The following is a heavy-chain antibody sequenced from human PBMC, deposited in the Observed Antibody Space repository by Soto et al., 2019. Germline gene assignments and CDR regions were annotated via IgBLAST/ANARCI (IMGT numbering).Heavy chain of an antibody. D-gene: IGHD4-17*01. V-gene: IGHV3-7*01. CDR1: GFTFSSYS. CDR2: IKQDGSEK. J-gene: IGHJ4*02. Sequence: GGSLRLSCAASGFTFSSYSMNWVRQAPGKGLEWVANIKQDGSEKYYVDSVKGRFTISRDNAKNSLYLQMNSLRAEDTAVYYCARDPTYGDYVQFNFDYWGQGTLVTVSS. CDR3: ARDPTYGDYVQFNFDY.